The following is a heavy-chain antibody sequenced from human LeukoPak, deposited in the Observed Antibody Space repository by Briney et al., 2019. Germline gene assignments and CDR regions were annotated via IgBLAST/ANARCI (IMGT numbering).Heavy chain of an antibody. V-gene: IGHV4-34*01. J-gene: IGHJ4*02. D-gene: IGHD5-18*01. CDR3: ARGYVDTAMVNWYYFDY. CDR2: INHSGST. CDR1: GGSFSGYY. Sequence: PSETLSLTCAVYGGSFSGYYWSWIRQPPGKGLEWIGEINHSGSTNYNPSLKSRVTISVDTSKNQFSLKLSSVTAADTAVYYCARGYVDTAMVNWYYFDYWGQGTLVTVS.